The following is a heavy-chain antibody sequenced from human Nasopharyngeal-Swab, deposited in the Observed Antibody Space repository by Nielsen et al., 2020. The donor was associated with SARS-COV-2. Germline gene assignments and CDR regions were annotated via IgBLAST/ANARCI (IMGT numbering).Heavy chain of an antibody. D-gene: IGHD4-17*01. CDR1: GFPVSSNY. V-gene: IGHV3-66*02. CDR2: IYSGGST. Sequence: GESLKISCAASGFPVSSNYMSWVRQAPGKGLEWVSVIYSGGSTYYADSVKGRFTISRDNSKNTLYLQMNSLRAEDTAVYYCARDGDYTLDYWGQGTLVTVSS. J-gene: IGHJ4*02. CDR3: ARDGDYTLDY.